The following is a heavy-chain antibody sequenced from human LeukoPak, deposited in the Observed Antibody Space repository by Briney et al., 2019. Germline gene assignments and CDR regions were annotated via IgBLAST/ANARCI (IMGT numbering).Heavy chain of an antibody. V-gene: IGHV3-74*01. CDR2: IKGDGSKT. CDR1: GFTFRSYW. D-gene: IGHD1-26*01. Sequence: PARSLRLSCASPGFTFRSYWRHWARQSPAKGLVRVSRIKGDGSKTSYEETVKCRFTSSRDNTKNRLYLQMNSLRAEDTAVYCCERDPHGGSGSDPHDAFDIWGQGTMVTVSS. J-gene: IGHJ3*02. CDR3: ERDPHGGSGSDPHDAFDI.